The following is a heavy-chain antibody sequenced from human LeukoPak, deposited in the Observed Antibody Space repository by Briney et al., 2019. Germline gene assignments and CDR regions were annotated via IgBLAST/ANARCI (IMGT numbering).Heavy chain of an antibody. D-gene: IGHD3-22*01. CDR2: IYPGDSDT. Sequence: GESLKISCKDSGYSFTNYWIAWVRQMPGKGLEWMGIIYPGDSDTRYSPSFQGQDTISADKSISTAYLQWSSLKASDTAMYYCARRLGYDSSGYSLYGMDVWGQGTTVTVSS. J-gene: IGHJ6*02. V-gene: IGHV5-51*01. CDR1: GYSFTNYW. CDR3: ARRLGYDSSGYSLYGMDV.